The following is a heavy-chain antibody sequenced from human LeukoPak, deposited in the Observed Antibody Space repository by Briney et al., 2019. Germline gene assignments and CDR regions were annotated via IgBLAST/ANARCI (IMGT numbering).Heavy chain of an antibody. CDR1: GYIFTAYY. Sequence: ASVKVSCKASGYIFTAYYMHWVRQAPGQWLEWMGWINPNSGGTNYAQKFQGWVTMTRDTSISTAYMELSRLRSDDTAVYYCARDGAIAAAGIESGGGYYYYGMDVWGQGTTVTVSS. CDR2: INPNSGGT. D-gene: IGHD6-13*01. V-gene: IGHV1-2*04. CDR3: ARDGAIAAAGIESGGGYYYYGMDV. J-gene: IGHJ6*02.